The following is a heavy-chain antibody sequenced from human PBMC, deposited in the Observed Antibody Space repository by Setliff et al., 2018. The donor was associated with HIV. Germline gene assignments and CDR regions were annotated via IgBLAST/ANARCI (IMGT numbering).Heavy chain of an antibody. V-gene: IGHV3-64D*09. Sequence: HPGGSLRLSCSTSGFTFSNYAMHWVRQAPGKGLEYVSSISTNGDSTSYADSVKGRFTISRDNSKYTVYLQMSSLRAEDTAVYYCVNGPHRIAAANRSYWGQGTLVTVSS. CDR3: VNGPHRIAAANRSY. D-gene: IGHD6-13*01. CDR1: GFTFSNYA. CDR2: ISTNGDST. J-gene: IGHJ4*02.